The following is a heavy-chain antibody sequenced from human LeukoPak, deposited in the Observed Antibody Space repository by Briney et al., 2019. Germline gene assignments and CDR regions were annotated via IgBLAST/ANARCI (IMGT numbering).Heavy chain of an antibody. CDR3: ARSDYSGSGTYTEFDAFDI. D-gene: IGHD3-10*01. CDR1: GGSISSYY. Sequence: PSETLSLTCTVSGGSISSYYWSWIRQPPGRGLEWIGYIYYTGSTSYNPSLKSRVTISMDTSKNQFSLKLSSVTAADSAVYYCARSDYSGSGTYTEFDAFDIWGQGPMVTVSS. CDR2: IYYTGST. J-gene: IGHJ3*02. V-gene: IGHV4-59*01.